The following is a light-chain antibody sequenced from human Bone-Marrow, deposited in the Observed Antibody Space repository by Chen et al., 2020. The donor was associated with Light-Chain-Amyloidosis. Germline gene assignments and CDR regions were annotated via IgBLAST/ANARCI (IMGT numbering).Light chain of an antibody. CDR3: QQYGGSPPYT. CDR1: QSFSSSY. J-gene: IGKJ2*01. Sequence: EIVLTQPPGTLSLSPGEKASLSCRASQSFSSSYLAWYQQKPGQAPRLLIYAASYRAPGIPDRFSGSGSGTDFTLTISRLEPEDFAVYFCQQYGGSPPYTFGQGTKLEI. V-gene: IGKV3-20*01. CDR2: AAS.